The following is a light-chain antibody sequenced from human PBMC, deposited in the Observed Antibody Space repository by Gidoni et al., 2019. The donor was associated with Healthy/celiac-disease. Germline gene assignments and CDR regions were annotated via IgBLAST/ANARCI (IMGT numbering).Light chain of an antibody. Sequence: EIVMTQSPATLSVSPGERAILSCRASQSVSSNLAWYQQKPGQAPRLLIYGASTRATGIPASFSGSGSGTEFTLTISSLQSEDFAVYYCQQYNNWPSITFGQGTRLEIK. V-gene: IGKV3-15*01. CDR2: GAS. CDR3: QQYNNWPSIT. J-gene: IGKJ5*01. CDR1: QSVSSN.